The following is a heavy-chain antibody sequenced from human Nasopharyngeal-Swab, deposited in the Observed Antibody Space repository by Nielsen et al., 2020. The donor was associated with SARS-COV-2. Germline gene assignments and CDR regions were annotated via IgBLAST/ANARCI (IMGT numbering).Heavy chain of an antibody. V-gene: IGHV3-7*01. Sequence: SLKISCAASGFTFSSYWMSWVRQAPGKGLEWVANIKQDGSEKYYVDSVKGRFTISRDNAKNSLYLQMNSLRAEDTAVYYCARRNLYYDFWSGYYYYFDYWGQGTLVTVSS. J-gene: IGHJ4*02. CDR1: GFTFSSYW. CDR2: IKQDGSEK. D-gene: IGHD3-3*01. CDR3: ARRNLYYDFWSGYYYYFDY.